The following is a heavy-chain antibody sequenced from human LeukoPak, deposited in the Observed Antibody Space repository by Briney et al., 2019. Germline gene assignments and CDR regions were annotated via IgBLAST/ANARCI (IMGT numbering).Heavy chain of an antibody. D-gene: IGHD5-18*01. CDR3: ARDMDTGPDLFDY. CDR2: INPNSGDT. V-gene: IGHV1-2*02. CDR1: GYTFTDYY. J-gene: IGHJ4*02. Sequence: ASVKVSCKASGYTFTDYYIHWMRQAPGQGLEWMGWINPNSGDTDYAQKFQGRVTMTRDTSISTAYMELSRLRYDDTAVHYCARDMDTGPDLFDYWGQGTLVTVSS.